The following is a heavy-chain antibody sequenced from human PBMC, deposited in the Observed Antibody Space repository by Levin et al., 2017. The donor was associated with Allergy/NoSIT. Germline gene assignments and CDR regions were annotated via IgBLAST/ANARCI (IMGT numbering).Heavy chain of an antibody. J-gene: IGHJ4*02. CDR3: ARRAVAGTGLGYYFDY. D-gene: IGHD6-19*01. Sequence: GGSLRLSCAASGFTFSSYAMHWVRQAPGKGLEWVAVISYDGSNKYYADSVKGRFTISRDNSKNTLYLQMNSLRAEDTAVYYCARRAVAGTGLGYYFDYWGQGTLVTVSS. V-gene: IGHV3-30-3*01. CDR1: GFTFSSYA. CDR2: ISYDGSNK.